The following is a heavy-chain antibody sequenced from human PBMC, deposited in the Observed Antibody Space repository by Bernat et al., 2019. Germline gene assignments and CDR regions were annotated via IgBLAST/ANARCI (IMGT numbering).Heavy chain of an antibody. CDR3: AWSHRTYYDYVWGSYRNEYFQH. CDR2: IIPIFGTA. Sequence: QVQLVQSGAEVKKPGSSVKVSCKASGGTFSSYAISWVRQAPGQGLEWMGGIIPIFGTANYAQKFQGRVTITADESTSTAYMELSSLRSEDTAVYYCAWSHRTYYDYVWGSYRNEYFQHWGQGTLVTVSS. V-gene: IGHV1-69*01. D-gene: IGHD3-16*02. J-gene: IGHJ1*01. CDR1: GGTFSSYA.